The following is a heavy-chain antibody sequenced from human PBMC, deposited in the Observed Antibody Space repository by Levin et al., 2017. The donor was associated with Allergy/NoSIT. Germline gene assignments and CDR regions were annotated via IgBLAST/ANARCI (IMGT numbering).Heavy chain of an antibody. D-gene: IGHD4-17*01. CDR2: IYSGGST. J-gene: IGHJ1*01. CDR1: GFTVSSRY. CDR3: ARAKAWDYAYFQH. Sequence: GESLKISCAASGFTVSSRYMSWVRQAPGKGLEWVSVIYSGGSTYYADSVKGRFTISRDNSQNTLYLQMNSLRAEDTAVYYCARAKAWDYAYFQHWGQGTLVTVSS. V-gene: IGHV3-53*01.